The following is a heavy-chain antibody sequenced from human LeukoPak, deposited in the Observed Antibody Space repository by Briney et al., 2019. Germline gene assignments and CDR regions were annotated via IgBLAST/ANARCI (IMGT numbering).Heavy chain of an antibody. Sequence: WASVKVSCKASGGTFSSYAISWVRQAPGQGLEWMGGIIPIFGTANYAQKFQGRVTITADESTSTAYMELSSLRSEDTAVYYCARDLWLASDYWGQGTLVTVSS. CDR3: ARDLWLASDY. V-gene: IGHV1-69*13. J-gene: IGHJ4*02. CDR1: GGTFSSYA. D-gene: IGHD6-19*01. CDR2: IIPIFGTA.